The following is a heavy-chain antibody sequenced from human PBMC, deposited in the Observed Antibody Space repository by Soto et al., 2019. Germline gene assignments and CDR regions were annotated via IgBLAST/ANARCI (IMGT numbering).Heavy chain of an antibody. CDR3: ASSLRPDNWFDP. Sequence: ASVKVSCKASEYTFTGYYMHWVPQAPGQGLEWMGWINPNSGGTNYAQKFQGRVTMTRDTSIGTAYMELSRLRSDDTAVYYCASSLRPDNWFDPWGQGTLVTVSS. J-gene: IGHJ5*02. CDR1: EYTFTGYY. D-gene: IGHD3-16*02. V-gene: IGHV1-2*02. CDR2: INPNSGGT.